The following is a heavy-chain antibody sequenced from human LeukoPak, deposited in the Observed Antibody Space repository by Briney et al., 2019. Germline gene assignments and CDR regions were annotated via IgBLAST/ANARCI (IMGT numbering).Heavy chain of an antibody. V-gene: IGHV3-33*07. CDR1: GFTFGKYW. J-gene: IGHJ3*02. Sequence: PGGSLRLSCVASGFTFGKYWMSWVRQAPGKGLEWVAVIWYDGSNKYYADSVKGRFTISRDNSKNTLYLQMNSLRAEDTAVYYCARGGSYDFWSGYQTRDAFDIWGQGTMVTVSS. D-gene: IGHD3-3*01. CDR2: IWYDGSNK. CDR3: ARGGSYDFWSGYQTRDAFDI.